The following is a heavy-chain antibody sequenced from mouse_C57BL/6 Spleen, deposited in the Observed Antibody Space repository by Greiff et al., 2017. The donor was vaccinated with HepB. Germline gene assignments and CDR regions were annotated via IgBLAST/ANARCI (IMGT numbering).Heavy chain of an antibody. J-gene: IGHJ2*01. CDR3: ARDSSGYSDY. CDR1: GSPFTSSW. V-gene: IGHV1-61*01. D-gene: IGHD3-2*02. Sequence: QVHLQQPGADLVSPGSSVNLSCKPSGSPFTSSWLDWLKQGPGQGLEWIVNIYPSDSEPHYNQKFKDKATLTVDKSSSPAYMQLSSLTSEDSAVYYCARDSSGYSDYWGQGTTLTVSS. CDR2: IYPSDSEP.